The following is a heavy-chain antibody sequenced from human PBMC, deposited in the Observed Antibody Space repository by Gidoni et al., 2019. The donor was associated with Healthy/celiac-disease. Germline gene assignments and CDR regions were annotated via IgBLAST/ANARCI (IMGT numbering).Heavy chain of an antibody. J-gene: IGHJ3*02. CDR3: ARDYYDFWSGYYGADAFDI. CDR2: ISSSSSTI. Sequence: EVQLVESGGGLVQPGGSLRLSCAASGFPFSHYSLNWVRQAPGKGLEWVSYISSSSSTIYYADSVKGRFTISRDNAKNSLYLQMNSLRAEDTAVYYCARDYYDFWSGYYGADAFDIWAKGQWSPSLQ. CDR1: GFPFSHYS. V-gene: IGHV3-48*04. D-gene: IGHD3-3*01.